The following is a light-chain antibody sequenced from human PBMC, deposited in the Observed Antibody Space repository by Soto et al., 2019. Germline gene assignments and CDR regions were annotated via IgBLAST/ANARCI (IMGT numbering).Light chain of an antibody. CDR3: QQYNNWPPIT. V-gene: IGKV3-15*01. J-gene: IGKJ5*01. CDR1: QSVSSN. Sequence: IALTQSPARLSVSLGGRANISCSVIQSVSSNLAWYQQKPGQAPRLLIYGASTRATGIPARFSGSGSGTEFTLTISSLQSEDFAVYYCQQYNNWPPITFGQGTRLEI. CDR2: GAS.